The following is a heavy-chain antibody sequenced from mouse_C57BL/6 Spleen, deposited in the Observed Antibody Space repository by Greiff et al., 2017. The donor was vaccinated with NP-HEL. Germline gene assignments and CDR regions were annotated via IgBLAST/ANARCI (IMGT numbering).Heavy chain of an antibody. V-gene: IGHV1-15*01. Sequence: QVQLQQSGAELVRPGASVTLSCKASGYTFTDYEMHWVKQTPVHGLEWIGAIDPETGGTAYNQKFKGKAILTADKSSSTAYMELRSLTSEDSAVYYCTRWDGYYASAYWGQGTLVTVSA. CDR1: GYTFTDYE. CDR2: IDPETGGT. CDR3: TRWDGYYASAY. J-gene: IGHJ3*01. D-gene: IGHD2-3*01.